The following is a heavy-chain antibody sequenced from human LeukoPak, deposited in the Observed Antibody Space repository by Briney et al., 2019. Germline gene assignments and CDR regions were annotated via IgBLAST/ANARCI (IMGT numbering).Heavy chain of an antibody. V-gene: IGHV3-74*01. CDR2: ISPDGSTT. D-gene: IGHD1-1*01. J-gene: IGHJ4*02. Sequence: GGSLRLSCAASGFILSSYGMHWVRQVPGKGLVWVSRISPDGSTTCYADSVKGRFTTSRDNARNTLYLQINSRRAEDSAVYYCARAPTTTTLFETWGQGTLGTVSP. CDR1: GFILSSYG. CDR3: ARAPTTTTLFET.